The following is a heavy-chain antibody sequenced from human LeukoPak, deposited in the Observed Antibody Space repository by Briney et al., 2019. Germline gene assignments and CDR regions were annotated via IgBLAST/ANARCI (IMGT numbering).Heavy chain of an antibody. D-gene: IGHD2-21*02. CDR2: ISYDGSNK. V-gene: IGHV3-30-3*01. J-gene: IGHJ4*02. CDR1: GFTFSSYA. CDR3: ARLQIVVVTASTFDY. Sequence: GRSLRLSCAASGFTFSSYAMHWVRQAPGKGLEWVAVISYDGSNKYYADSVKGRFTISRDNSKNTLYLQMNGLRAEDTAVYYCARLQIVVVTASTFDYWGQGTLVTVSS.